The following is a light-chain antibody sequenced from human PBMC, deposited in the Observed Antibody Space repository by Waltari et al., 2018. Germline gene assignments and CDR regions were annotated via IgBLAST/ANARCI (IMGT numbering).Light chain of an antibody. V-gene: IGLV2-14*03. CDR1: SSDVGGYTY. Sequence: QSALTQPSSVSGSPGQSITISCPGPSSDVGGYTYVSSYQQHPGKAPKLMIYDVSNRPSGVSNRFSGSKSGNTASLTISGLQAEDEADYYCSSYISSSTLELFGGGTSLTVL. CDR2: DVS. J-gene: IGLJ2*01. CDR3: SSYISSSTLEL.